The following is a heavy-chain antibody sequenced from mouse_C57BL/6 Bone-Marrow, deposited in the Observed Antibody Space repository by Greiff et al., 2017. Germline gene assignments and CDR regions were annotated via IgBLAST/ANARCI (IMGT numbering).Heavy chain of an antibody. V-gene: IGHV5-16*01. CDR2: INYDGSST. J-gene: IGHJ2*01. D-gene: IGHD2-3*01. CDR3: ERDRDGYSFDY. Sequence: EVMLVASEGGLVQPGSSMKLSCTASGFTFSDYYMAWVRQVPEKGLEWVANINYDGSSTYYLDSLKSRFIISRDNAKNILYLQMSSLKSEDTDTYYGERDRDGYSFDYWGQGTTLTVSS. CDR1: GFTFSDYY.